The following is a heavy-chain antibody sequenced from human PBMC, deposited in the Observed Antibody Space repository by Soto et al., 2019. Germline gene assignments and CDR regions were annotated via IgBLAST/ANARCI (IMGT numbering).Heavy chain of an antibody. CDR3: ARDRVRGVIHYYYYYGMDV. J-gene: IGHJ6*02. CDR2: INHSGGT. CDR1: GGSFSAYY. V-gene: IGHV4-34*01. D-gene: IGHD3-10*01. Sequence: SETLSLTCAVYGGSFSAYYWSWIRQPPGKGLEWIGEINHSGGTSYNPSLKSRVTISVDTSKNQFSLKLSSVTAADTAVYYCARDRVRGVIHYYYYYGMDVWGQGTTVTVSS.